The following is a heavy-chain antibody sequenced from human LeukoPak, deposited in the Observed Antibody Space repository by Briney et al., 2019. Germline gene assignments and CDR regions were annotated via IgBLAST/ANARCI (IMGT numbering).Heavy chain of an antibody. Sequence: PSETLSLTCTVSGGSISSYYWSWIRQPAGKGLEWIGRIYTSGSTNYNPSLKSRVTMSVDTSKNQFSLKLSSVTAADTAGYYCARSGARYCSSTSCYGGSYYYYYYMDVWGKGTTVTVSS. D-gene: IGHD2-2*01. V-gene: IGHV4-4*07. CDR2: IYTSGST. CDR1: GGSISSYY. J-gene: IGHJ6*03. CDR3: ARSGARYCSSTSCYGGSYYYYYYMDV.